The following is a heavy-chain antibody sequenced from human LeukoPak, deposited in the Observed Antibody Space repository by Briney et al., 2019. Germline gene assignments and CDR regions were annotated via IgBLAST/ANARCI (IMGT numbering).Heavy chain of an antibody. CDR3: ATGLRYFDL. V-gene: IGHV3-23*01. CDR2: ISGSGGST. Sequence: GGSLRLSCTASGFTFNNYAMSWVRQAPGKGLEWVSAISGSGGSTYYADSVKGRFTISRDNSRNTVYLQMNSLRAEDTAVYYCATGLRYFDLWGRGTLVTVSS. D-gene: IGHD3-16*01. J-gene: IGHJ2*01. CDR1: GFTFNNYA.